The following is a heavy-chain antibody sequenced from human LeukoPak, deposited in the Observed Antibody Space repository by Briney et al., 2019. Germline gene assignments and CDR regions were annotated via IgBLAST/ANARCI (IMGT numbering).Heavy chain of an antibody. V-gene: IGHV3-33*01. CDR2: IWYDGSNK. D-gene: IGHD3-16*01. J-gene: IGHJ4*02. Sequence: GGSLRLSCAASGFTFSSYGMHWVRQAPGKGLEWVAVIWYDGSNKYYADSVKGRFTISRDNSKNTLYLQMNSLRGEDTAVYYCARDLGGTDRGVFDYWGQGTLVTVSS. CDR3: ARDLGGTDRGVFDY. CDR1: GFTFSSYG.